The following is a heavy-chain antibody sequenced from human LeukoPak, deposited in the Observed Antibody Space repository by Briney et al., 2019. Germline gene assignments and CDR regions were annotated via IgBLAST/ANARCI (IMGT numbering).Heavy chain of an antibody. CDR1: GFTFDDYA. D-gene: IGHD6-19*01. V-gene: IGHV3-9*03. Sequence: GRSLRLTCAASGFTFDDYAMHWVRQAPGKGLEWVSGISWNSGRIGYADSVKGRFTISRDNAKNSLYLQMNSLRAEDMAFYYCAKDITGGGSGWYGGMDHWGQGTQVTVSS. J-gene: IGHJ4*02. CDR3: AKDITGGGSGWYGGMDH. CDR2: ISWNSGRI.